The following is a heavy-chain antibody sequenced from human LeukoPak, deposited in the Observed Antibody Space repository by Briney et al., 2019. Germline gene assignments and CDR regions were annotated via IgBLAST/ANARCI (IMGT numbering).Heavy chain of an antibody. CDR1: GFTFSSYA. CDR3: AKDLYPPSPGIAAAGFFDY. D-gene: IGHD6-13*01. J-gene: IGHJ4*02. Sequence: GGSLRLSCATSGFTFSSYAMSWVRQAPGKGLEWVSAISGSGGSTYYADSVKGRFTISRDNSKNTLYLQMNSLRAEDTAVYYCAKDLYPPSPGIAAAGFFDYWGQGTLVTVSA. CDR2: ISGSGGST. V-gene: IGHV3-23*01.